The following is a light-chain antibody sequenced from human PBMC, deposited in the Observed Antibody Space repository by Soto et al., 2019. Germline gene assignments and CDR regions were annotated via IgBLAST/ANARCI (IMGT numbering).Light chain of an antibody. J-gene: IGLJ1*01. Sequence: QSVLTQPASVSGSPGQSITISCTGTSSDIGRYNFVSWYQQHPGKAPKLLVYEVTNRPSGVSNRFSGPKSGNTASLTIFGLQTEDEADYYCSSYTSVTTFVVFGTGTKLTVL. CDR2: EVT. CDR1: SSDIGRYNF. V-gene: IGLV2-14*01. CDR3: SSYTSVTTFVV.